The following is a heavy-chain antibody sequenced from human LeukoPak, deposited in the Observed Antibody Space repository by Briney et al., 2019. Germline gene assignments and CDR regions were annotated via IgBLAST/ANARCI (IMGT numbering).Heavy chain of an antibody. V-gene: IGHV3-74*01. CDR1: GITFSDYW. J-gene: IGHJ2*01. D-gene: IGHD2-8*02. CDR3: ATGLSQYYDF. Sequence: SGGSLTLSCGASGITFSDYWMHWVRQAPGKGLVWVSRINSDGSSTIYADSVKGRFTISRDNVKNTVYLRMNSLRAEDTAVFYCATGLSQYYDFWGRGTLVTVSS. CDR2: INSDGSST.